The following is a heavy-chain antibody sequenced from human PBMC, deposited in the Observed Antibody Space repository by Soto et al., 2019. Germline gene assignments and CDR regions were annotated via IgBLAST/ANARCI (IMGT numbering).Heavy chain of an antibody. J-gene: IGHJ4*02. CDR1: GYTFTAYP. CDR2: INAANGDT. V-gene: IGHV1-3*01. Sequence: ASVKVSCTASGYTFTAYPMHWVRQATGQRLEWMGWINAANGDTGYSQKFHDRVTFTRDTSATTVYMELSSLTSEDTAVYYCARKDYYGAGVYYFDHWGQGTLVTVPQ. CDR3: ARKDYYGAGVYYFDH. D-gene: IGHD3-10*01.